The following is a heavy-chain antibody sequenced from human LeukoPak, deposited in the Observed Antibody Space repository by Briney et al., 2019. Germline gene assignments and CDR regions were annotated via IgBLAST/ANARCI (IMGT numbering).Heavy chain of an antibody. V-gene: IGHV3-23*01. D-gene: IGHD3-22*01. CDR3: AKGSYYDSSGSFYFDY. J-gene: IGHJ4*02. CDR1: GFTFSSYA. Sequence: PWGSLRLSCAASGFTFSSYAMSWVRQAPGEGLEWVSGISGSGDNTYYADSVKGRFTISRDNSKNTLYVQVNSLGTEDTAAYYCAKGSYYDSSGSFYFDYWGQGTLVTVSS. CDR2: ISGSGDNT.